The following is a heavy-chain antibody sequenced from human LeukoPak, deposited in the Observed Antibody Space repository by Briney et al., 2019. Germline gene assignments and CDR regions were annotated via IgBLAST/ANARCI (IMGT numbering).Heavy chain of an antibody. CDR1: GGSFSGYY. D-gene: IGHD6-6*01. CDR3: ARRKSSSPSRSSTSFDY. V-gene: IGHV4-34*01. J-gene: IGHJ4*02. CDR2: INHSEST. Sequence: SETLSLTCAVYGGSFSGYYWSSIRQPPGKGLELIGEINHSESTNYNTSLKSRVTISVDTSKNQFSLKLSSVTAAETAVYYCARRKSSSPSRSSTSFDYWGQGTLVTVSS.